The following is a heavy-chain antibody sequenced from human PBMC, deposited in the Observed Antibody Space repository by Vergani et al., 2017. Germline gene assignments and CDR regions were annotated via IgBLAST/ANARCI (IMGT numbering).Heavy chain of an antibody. CDR3: ARPASGAAAGTGWFDP. CDR1: GYSISSGYY. V-gene: IGHV4-38-2*01. D-gene: IGHD6-13*01. CDR2: IYHSGST. Sequence: QVQLQESGPGLVKPSETLSLTCAVSGYSISSGYYWGWIRQPPGKGLEWIGSIYHSGSTYYNPSLKSRVTISVDTSKNQFSLKLSSVTAADTAVYYCARPASGAAAGTGWFDPWGQGTLVTVSS. J-gene: IGHJ5*02.